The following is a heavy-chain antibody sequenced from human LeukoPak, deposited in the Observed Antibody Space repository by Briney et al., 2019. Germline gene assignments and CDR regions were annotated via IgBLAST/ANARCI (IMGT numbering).Heavy chain of an antibody. J-gene: IGHJ4*02. Sequence: GGALRLSCAASGFTFAIYAMHWVRQAPGKGLEWVAVISYDGNNKYYADSVKGRFTISRDNSKNTLYLQMNSLRAEDTAVYYCARDLVGGWDDSSGYYYGYFDYWGQGTLVTVSS. CDR3: ARDLVGGWDDSSGYYYGYFDY. CDR2: ISYDGNNK. D-gene: IGHD3-22*01. V-gene: IGHV3-30-3*01. CDR1: GFTFAIYA.